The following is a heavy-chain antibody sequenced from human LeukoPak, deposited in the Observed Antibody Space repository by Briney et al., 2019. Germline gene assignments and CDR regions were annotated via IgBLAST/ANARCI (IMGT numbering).Heavy chain of an antibody. V-gene: IGHV4-39*07. Sequence: SETLSLTCTVSGGSISSSSYYWGWIRQPPGKGLEWIGSIYYSGSTYYNPSLKSRVTISVDTSKNQFSLKLSSVTAADTAVYYCAREDMIVVFDLWGRGTLVTISS. J-gene: IGHJ2*01. D-gene: IGHD3-22*01. CDR1: GGSISSSSYY. CDR2: IYYSGST. CDR3: AREDMIVVFDL.